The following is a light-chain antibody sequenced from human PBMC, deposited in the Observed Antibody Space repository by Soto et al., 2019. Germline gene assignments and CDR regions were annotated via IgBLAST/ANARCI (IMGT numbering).Light chain of an antibody. CDR2: GAS. V-gene: IGKV3D-20*02. Sequence: DIVLTQSPGTLSLSPGERATLSCRASQSVRSTSLAWYQQKPGQAPRLLMYGASSRATGIPDKFSGGGSGTDFTLTISSLEPEDFAVYYCQQRSNWPLTFGGGTKVEIK. J-gene: IGKJ4*01. CDR3: QQRSNWPLT. CDR1: QSVRSTS.